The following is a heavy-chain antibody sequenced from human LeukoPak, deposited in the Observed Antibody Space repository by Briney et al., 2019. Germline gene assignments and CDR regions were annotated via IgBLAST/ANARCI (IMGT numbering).Heavy chain of an antibody. J-gene: IGHJ4*02. D-gene: IGHD5-24*01. CDR1: GGTFSSYA. CDR3: ARVSGRGGYGDPFDY. V-gene: IGHV1-69*13. Sequence: SVRVSCTASGGTFSSYAISWVRQAPGQGLEWMGGIIPIFGTANYAQKFQGRVTITADESTSTAYMELSSLRSEDTAVYYCARVSGRGGYGDPFDYWGQGTLVTVSS. CDR2: IIPIFGTA.